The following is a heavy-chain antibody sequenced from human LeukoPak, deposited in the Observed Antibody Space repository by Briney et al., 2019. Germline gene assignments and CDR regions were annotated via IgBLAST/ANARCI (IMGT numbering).Heavy chain of an antibody. V-gene: IGHV3-7*01. CDR2: IKQDGTEK. J-gene: IGHJ6*03. Sequence: TGGSLRLSCAASGLTFSNAWMSWVRQAPGKGLEWVANIKQDGTEKYNVDSVKGRFTISRDSAKNSLYLQMNSLRAEDTAVYYCARGERYYDIMTSYFSDYYYHYMDVWGKGTTVTVSS. CDR3: ARGERYYDIMTSYFSDYYYHYMDV. CDR1: GLTFSNAW. D-gene: IGHD3-9*01.